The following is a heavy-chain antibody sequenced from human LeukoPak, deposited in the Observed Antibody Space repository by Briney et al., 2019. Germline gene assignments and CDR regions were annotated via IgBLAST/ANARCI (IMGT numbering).Heavy chain of an antibody. D-gene: IGHD3-9*01. J-gene: IGHJ3*02. Sequence: GGSLRLSCAASGFIFSNYAMTWVRQVPGKGLDWVSSISASADSTYYADSVRGRLTISRDNSKNTLHLQMNSLRAEDTALYYCAKMTGWRFSDIWGQGTMVTVSS. V-gene: IGHV3-23*01. CDR2: ISASADST. CDR1: GFIFSNYA. CDR3: AKMTGWRFSDI.